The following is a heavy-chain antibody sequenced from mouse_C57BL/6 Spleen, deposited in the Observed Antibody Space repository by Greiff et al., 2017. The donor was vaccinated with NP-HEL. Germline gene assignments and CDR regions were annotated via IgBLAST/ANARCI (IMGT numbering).Heavy chain of an antibody. D-gene: IGHD1-1*01. V-gene: IGHV1-52*01. CDR3: ARPDYYGSSYNFDY. CDR2: IDPSDSET. J-gene: IGHJ2*01. CDR1: GYTFTSYW. Sequence: VQLQQPGAELVRPGSSVKLSCKASGYTFTSYWMHWVKQRPIQGLEWIGNIDPSDSETHYNQKFKDKATLTVDKSSSTAYMQLSSLTSEDSAVYYCARPDYYGSSYNFDYWGQGTTLTVSS.